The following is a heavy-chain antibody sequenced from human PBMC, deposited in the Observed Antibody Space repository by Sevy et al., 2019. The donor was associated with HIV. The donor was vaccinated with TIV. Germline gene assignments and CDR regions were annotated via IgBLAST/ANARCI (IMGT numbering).Heavy chain of an antibody. CDR1: GFTFSTST. D-gene: IGHD1-1*01. CDR3: VRDGWND. CDR2: MTSSGSYI. Sequence: GGSLRLSCAASGFTFSTSTMNWVRQAPGKGLEWVSLMTSSGSYILYADSVKGRFTISRDNAKNSVFLQMNSLRVEDTSEYYCVRDGWNDWGQGTLVTVSS. J-gene: IGHJ4*02. V-gene: IGHV3-21*01.